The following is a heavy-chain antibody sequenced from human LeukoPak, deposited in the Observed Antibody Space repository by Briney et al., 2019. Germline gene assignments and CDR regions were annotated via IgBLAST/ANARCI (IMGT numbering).Heavy chain of an antibody. CDR1: GGSISSSSYY. CDR2: IYYSGST. D-gene: IGHD4/OR15-4a*01. J-gene: IGHJ4*02. V-gene: IGHV4-39*07. Sequence: SETLSLTCTVSGGSISSSSYYWGWIRQPPGKGLEWIGSIYYSGSTYYNPSLKSRVTISVDTSKNQFSLKLSSVTAADTAVYYCARVSDGADFDYWGQGTLVTVSS. CDR3: ARVSDGADFDY.